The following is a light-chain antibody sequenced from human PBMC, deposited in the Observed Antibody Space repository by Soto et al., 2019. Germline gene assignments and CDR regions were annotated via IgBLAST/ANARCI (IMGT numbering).Light chain of an antibody. J-gene: IGLJ1*01. Sequence: QSALTQPASVSGSPGQSITISCTGTSSDVGGYDYVSWYQQHPGKAPKLIIYEVNNRPSGVSNRFSGSKSDNTASLTISGLQAEDEADYYCSSYTSSSTPYVXGSGTKVT. CDR2: EVN. CDR1: SSDVGGYDY. V-gene: IGLV2-14*01. CDR3: SSYTSSSTPYV.